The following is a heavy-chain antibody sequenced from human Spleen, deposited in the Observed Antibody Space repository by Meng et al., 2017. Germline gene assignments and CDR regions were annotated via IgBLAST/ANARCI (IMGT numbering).Heavy chain of an antibody. CDR2: IYHSGSN. V-gene: IGHV4-38-2*02. J-gene: IGHJ4*02. CDR3: AREGYSGYDLPYYFDY. CDR1: GYSISSGYS. Sequence: SETLSLTCAVSGYSISSGYSWGWIRQPPGKGLEWIGSIYHSGSNYYNPSLKSRVTISVDTSKNQFSLKLSSVTAADTAVYYCAREGYSGYDLPYYFDYWGQGTLVTVSS. D-gene: IGHD5-12*01.